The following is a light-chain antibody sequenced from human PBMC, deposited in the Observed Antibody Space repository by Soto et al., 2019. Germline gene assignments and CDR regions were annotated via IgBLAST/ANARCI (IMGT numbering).Light chain of an antibody. CDR1: ISDVGSYNL. V-gene: IGLV2-23*02. CDR3: CSHAGSSTFYV. J-gene: IGLJ1*01. CDR2: EVT. Sequence: QSALTQPASVSGSPGQSITISCTGAISDVGSYNLVSWYQQHPGKAPKLMIYEVTKRPSGVSTRFSGSKSGNTASLTISGLQAEDEADYYCCSHAGSSTFYVFGTGTKLTVL.